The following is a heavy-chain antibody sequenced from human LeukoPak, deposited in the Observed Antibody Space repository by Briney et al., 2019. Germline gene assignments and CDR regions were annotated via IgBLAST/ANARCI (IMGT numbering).Heavy chain of an antibody. CDR1: GYSFSTYW. CDR2: IYPGDSDT. D-gene: IGHD6-19*01. Sequence: GESLKISFKGSGYSFSTYWIGWVRPMPGKGLERLGIIYPGDSDTTYSPSFQGQVTISADKSISTAYLQWSSLKAADTAMYHCARRDSSGWYYWGQGTLVTVSS. V-gene: IGHV5-51*01. CDR3: ARRDSSGWYY. J-gene: IGHJ4*02.